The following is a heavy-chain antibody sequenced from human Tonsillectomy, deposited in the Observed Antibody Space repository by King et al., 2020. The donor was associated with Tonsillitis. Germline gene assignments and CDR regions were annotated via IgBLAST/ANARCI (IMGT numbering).Heavy chain of an antibody. CDR3: TTDVIVFGPYSSGWYRFDP. Sequence: EVQLVESGGGLVKPGGSLRLSCAASGFTFSNAWMSWVRQAPGKGLEWVGRIKSKTDGGTTDYAAPVKGRFTISRDDSKNTLYLQMNSLKTEDTAGYYCTTDVIVFGPYSSGWYRFDPWGQGTLVTVSS. V-gene: IGHV3-15*01. CDR2: IKSKTDGGTT. J-gene: IGHJ5*02. CDR1: GFTFSNAW. D-gene: IGHD6-19*01.